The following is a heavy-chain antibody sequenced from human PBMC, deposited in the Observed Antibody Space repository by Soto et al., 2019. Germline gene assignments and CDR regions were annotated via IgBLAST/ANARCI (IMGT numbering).Heavy chain of an antibody. CDR3: ARGAQWLVAEEDWFDP. Sequence: GASVKVSCKASGYTFTSYGISWVRQAPGQGLEWMGWISAYNGNTNYAQKLQGRVTMTTDTSTSTAYMELRSLRSDDTAVYYCARGAQWLVAEEDWFDPWGQGTLVTVSS. D-gene: IGHD6-19*01. V-gene: IGHV1-18*01. J-gene: IGHJ5*02. CDR2: ISAYNGNT. CDR1: GYTFTSYG.